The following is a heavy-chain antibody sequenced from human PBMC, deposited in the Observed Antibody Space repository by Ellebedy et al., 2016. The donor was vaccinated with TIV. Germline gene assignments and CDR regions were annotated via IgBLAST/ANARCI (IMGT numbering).Heavy chain of an antibody. CDR3: ARGAPFPYYFDS. J-gene: IGHJ4*02. V-gene: IGHV4-59*01. Sequence: MPSETLSLTCAVSGGFISNYYWTWIRQPPETGLEWIGYIYHSGSNGSNPSLKSRVTISVDTPKNQFSLKLNSVTAADTAVYYCARGAPFPYYFDSWGQGLLVTVSS. CDR2: IYHSGSN. CDR1: GGFISNYY.